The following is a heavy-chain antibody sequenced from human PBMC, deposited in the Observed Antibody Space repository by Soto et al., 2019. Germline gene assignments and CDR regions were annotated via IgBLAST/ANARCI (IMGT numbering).Heavy chain of an antibody. V-gene: IGHV3-30*18. CDR3: AKRRGDHSNYSCGIDV. J-gene: IGHJ6*02. CDR1: GFTFRNYG. Sequence: QVQLVESGGGVVQPGRSLRLSCAASGFTFRNYGMHRVRQAPGKGLVWVTVISYDGSHKYYADSVKGRFTISRDNSKNTVYLEMNSLRDEDTAVYYCAKRRGDHSNYSCGIDVWGQGTTVTVSS. D-gene: IGHD4-4*01. CDR2: ISYDGSHK.